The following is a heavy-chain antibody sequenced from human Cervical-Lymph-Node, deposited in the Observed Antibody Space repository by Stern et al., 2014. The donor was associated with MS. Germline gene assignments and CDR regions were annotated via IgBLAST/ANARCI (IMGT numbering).Heavy chain of an antibody. V-gene: IGHV3-30-3*01. CDR2: VLYDGSNK. D-gene: IGHD6-19*01. CDR1: GVTLTHYA. J-gene: IGHJ4*02. Sequence: VQLVESGGGVVQPGRSLRLSCEASGVTLTHYALHWVCQAPGKGLGWLAFVLYDGSNKYYADSAKGRFTISRDNSKNTVYLQMDSLRPEDTALYFCARAGTNGWYGSSYFDYWGQGTLVIVSS. CDR3: ARAGTNGWYGSSYFDY.